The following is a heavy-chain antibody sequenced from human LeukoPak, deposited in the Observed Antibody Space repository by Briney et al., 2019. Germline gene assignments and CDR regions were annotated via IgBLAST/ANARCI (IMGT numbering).Heavy chain of an antibody. CDR2: IESGSSV. J-gene: IGHJ5*02. CDR1: GFTVSVNS. Sequence: GGSLRLSCAASGFTVSVNSLSWVRQAPGKGLEWVSVIESGSSVSYADSVKGRFTISRDNSKNTVFLQVNSLRPEDTSIYYCTRGRPREDTWFDPWGQGTLVTVSS. CDR3: TRGRPREDTWFDP. D-gene: IGHD1-26*01. V-gene: IGHV3-66*02.